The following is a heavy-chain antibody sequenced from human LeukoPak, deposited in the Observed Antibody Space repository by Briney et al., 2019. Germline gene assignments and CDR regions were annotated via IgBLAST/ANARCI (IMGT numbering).Heavy chain of an antibody. Sequence: SETLSLTCTVSGGSISSGDYYWSWIRPHPGKGLEWIGHIYNSWNTDYNPSLKSRVTISVDTPKNHFSLKLSSVTAADTAVYYCATSLYTSGWSDYWGQGTLVTVSS. CDR1: GGSISSGDYY. D-gene: IGHD6-19*01. V-gene: IGHV4-31*03. J-gene: IGHJ4*02. CDR3: ATSLYTSGWSDY. CDR2: IYNSWNT.